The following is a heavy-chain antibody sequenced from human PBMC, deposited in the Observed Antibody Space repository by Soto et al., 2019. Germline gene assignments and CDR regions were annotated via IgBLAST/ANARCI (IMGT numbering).Heavy chain of an antibody. Sequence: ASVKVSCKASGYTFTSYDINWVRQATGQGLEWMGWMNPNSGNTGYAQKFQGRVTMTRNTSISTAYMELSSLRSEDTAVYYCARGGGRYFDWLLDYYYYYMDVWGKGTTVTVSS. J-gene: IGHJ6*03. V-gene: IGHV1-8*01. CDR3: ARGGGRYFDWLLDYYYYYMDV. D-gene: IGHD3-9*01. CDR1: GYTFTSYD. CDR2: MNPNSGNT.